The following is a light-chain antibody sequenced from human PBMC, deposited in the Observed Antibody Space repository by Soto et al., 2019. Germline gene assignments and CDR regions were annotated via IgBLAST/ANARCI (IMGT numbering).Light chain of an antibody. CDR2: DVS. J-gene: IGLJ2*01. CDR1: SSDVGGYNY. Sequence: QSALTQPASVSGSPGQSITISCTGTSSDVGGYNYVSWYQQHPGKAPKLMIYDVSNRPSGVSNRFSGSKSGNTAALTISGLQAADESDYYCSSYTSGSTFVVFGGGTKLTVL. V-gene: IGLV2-14*01. CDR3: SSYTSGSTFVV.